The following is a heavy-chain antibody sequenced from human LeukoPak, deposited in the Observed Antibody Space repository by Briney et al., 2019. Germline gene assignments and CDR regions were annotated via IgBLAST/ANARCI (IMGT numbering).Heavy chain of an antibody. CDR1: GGSISSGGYY. CDR3: ARANTHGYNYYFDY. J-gene: IGHJ4*02. D-gene: IGHD5-24*01. Sequence: PSQTLSLTCTVSGGSISSGGYYWSWIRQHPGKGLEWIGYIYYSGSTYYNPSLKSRVTISVDTSKNQFSLKLSSVTAADTAVYYCARANTHGYNYYFDYWGQGTLVTVPS. V-gene: IGHV4-31*03. CDR2: IYYSGST.